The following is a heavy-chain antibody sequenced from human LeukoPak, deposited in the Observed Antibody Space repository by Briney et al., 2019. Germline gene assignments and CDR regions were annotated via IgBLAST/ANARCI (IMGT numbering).Heavy chain of an antibody. CDR3: AREGRRYYDSSGYNDY. Sequence: GASVKVSCKASGYTFTGYYMHWVRQAPGQGLEWMGWINPNSGGTNYAQKFQGRVTMTGDTSISTAYMELSRLRSDDTAVYYCAREGRRYYDSSGYNDYWGQGTLVTVSS. D-gene: IGHD3-22*01. V-gene: IGHV1-2*02. J-gene: IGHJ4*02. CDR2: INPNSGGT. CDR1: GYTFTGYY.